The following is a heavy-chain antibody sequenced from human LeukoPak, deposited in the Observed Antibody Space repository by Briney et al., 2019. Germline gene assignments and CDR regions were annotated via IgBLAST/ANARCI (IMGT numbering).Heavy chain of an antibody. V-gene: IGHV4-34*01. CDR1: GGSFSGYY. Sequence: PSETLSLTCAVYGGSFSGYYWSWIRQPPGKGLEWIGEINHSGSTNYNPSLKSRLTISVDTSQNQFSLKLSSVTAADTAVYYCARGKKYSRADYWGQGTLVTVSS. CDR3: ARGKKYSRADY. D-gene: IGHD6-6*01. J-gene: IGHJ4*02. CDR2: INHSGST.